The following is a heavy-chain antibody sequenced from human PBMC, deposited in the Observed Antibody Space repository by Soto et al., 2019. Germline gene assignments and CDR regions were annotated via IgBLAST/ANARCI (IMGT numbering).Heavy chain of an antibody. CDR1: GFSFSDYF. D-gene: IGHD2-15*01. V-gene: IGHV1-46*01. CDR2: IKPSGDSR. J-gene: IGHJ5*02. CDR3: AIDNSENCGTPAANSCFHP. Sequence: ASVKVSCKASGFSFSDYFMHWVRQAPGQGLEWMGIIKPSGDSRNYAQKFQGRVTITRDTSTSTVYMDLSSLRYEDTAVYYCAIDNSENCGTPAANSCFHPWRQRTPVTVSS.